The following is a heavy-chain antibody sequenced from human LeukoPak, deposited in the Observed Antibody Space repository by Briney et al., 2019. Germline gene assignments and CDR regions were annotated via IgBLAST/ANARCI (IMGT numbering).Heavy chain of an antibody. CDR1: GFTVSTNY. V-gene: IGHV3-53*01. CDR3: ARSPRIYDSSGDYPVEYFDL. D-gene: IGHD3-22*01. CDR2: IYSGGST. Sequence: PGGSLRLSCAASGFTVSTNYMSWVREAPGKGLEWVSIIYSGGSTSYADSVKGRFTISRDISKNTLFLQMSSLRAEDTAVYYCARSPRIYDSSGDYPVEYFDLWGRGTLVTVS. J-gene: IGHJ2*01.